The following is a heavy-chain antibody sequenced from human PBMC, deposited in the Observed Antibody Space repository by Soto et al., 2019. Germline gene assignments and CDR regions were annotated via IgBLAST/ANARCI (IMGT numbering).Heavy chain of an antibody. V-gene: IGHV5-10-1*01. CDR1: GYSFTSYW. CDR2: IDPSDSYT. J-gene: IGHJ6*02. CDR3: ARYYSSSFYYYGMDV. Sequence: GESLKISCKGSGYSFTSYWISWVRQMPGKGLGWMGRIDPSDSYTNYSPSFQGHVTISADKSISTAYLQWSSLKASDTAMYYCARYYSSSFYYYGMDVWGQGTTVTVSS. D-gene: IGHD6-6*01.